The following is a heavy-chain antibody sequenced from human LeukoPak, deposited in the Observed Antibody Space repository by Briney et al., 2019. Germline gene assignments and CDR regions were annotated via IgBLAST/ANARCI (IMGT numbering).Heavy chain of an antibody. CDR3: ARGNRNWNDPYYMDV. CDR2: IYTSGST. J-gene: IGHJ6*03. CDR1: GGSISSYY. V-gene: IGHV4-4*07. D-gene: IGHD1-1*01. Sequence: SETLSLTCTVSGGSISSYYRSWIRQPAGKGLEWIGRIYTSGSTNYNPSLKSRVTMSVDTSKNQFSLKLSSVTAADTAVYYCARGNRNWNDPYYMDVWGKGTTVTISS.